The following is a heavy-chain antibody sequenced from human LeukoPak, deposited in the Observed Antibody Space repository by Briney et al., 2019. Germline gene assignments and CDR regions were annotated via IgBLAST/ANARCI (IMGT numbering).Heavy chain of an antibody. CDR1: GYTFTGYY. D-gene: IGHD1-26*01. CDR3: ARRGSSVGGSYYSFDY. V-gene: IGHV1-2*02. Sequence: ASVKVSCKASGYTFTGYYMHWVRQAPGQGLEWMGWISPNSGGTNYAQKFQGRVTMTRDTSISTAYMELSRLRSDDTAVYYCARRGSSVGGSYYSFDYWGQGTLVTVSS. CDR2: ISPNSGGT. J-gene: IGHJ4*02.